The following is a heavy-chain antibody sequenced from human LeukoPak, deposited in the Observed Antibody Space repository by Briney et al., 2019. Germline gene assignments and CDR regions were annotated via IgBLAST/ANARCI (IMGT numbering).Heavy chain of an antibody. D-gene: IGHD3-16*01. CDR2: VSTQGTST. V-gene: IGHV3-74*01. CDR3: VRAPSGGFDY. CDR1: RFTFSNYA. Sequence: PGGSLRLSCAASRFTFSNYAMSWVRQAPGKGLVWVSRVSTQGTSTDYADSVKGRFTVSRDNAKNTVYLQMDSLRDEDTAVYYCVRAPSGGFDYWGQGALVTVSS. J-gene: IGHJ4*02.